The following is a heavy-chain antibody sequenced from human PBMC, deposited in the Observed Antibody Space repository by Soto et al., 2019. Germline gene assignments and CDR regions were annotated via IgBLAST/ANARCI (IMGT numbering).Heavy chain of an antibody. V-gene: IGHV1-69*13. D-gene: IGHD4-17*01. CDR1: GGTFSSYA. Sequence: GASVKVSCKASGGTFSSYAISWVRQAPGQGLEWMGGIIPIFGTANYAQKFQGRVTITADESTSTAYMEPSSLRSEDTAVYYCARDRRDYVAYWYFDLWGRGTLVTVSS. J-gene: IGHJ2*01. CDR3: ARDRRDYVAYWYFDL. CDR2: IIPIFGTA.